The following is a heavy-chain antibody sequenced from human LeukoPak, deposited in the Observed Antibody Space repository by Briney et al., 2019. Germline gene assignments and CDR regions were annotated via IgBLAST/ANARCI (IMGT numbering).Heavy chain of an antibody. D-gene: IGHD6-13*01. CDR3: AKENYSSSWYALDY. CDR2: ISADGGSI. V-gene: IGHV3-43*02. Sequence: GGSLRLSCAASGFTFEDYAIDWFRQGPGKGLEGVSFISADGGSISYAASVTARFTTSRDNSTNSLYLQMNSLRPEHTALYYCAKENYSSSWYALDYWGQGTLVTVSS. CDR1: GFTFEDYA. J-gene: IGHJ4*02.